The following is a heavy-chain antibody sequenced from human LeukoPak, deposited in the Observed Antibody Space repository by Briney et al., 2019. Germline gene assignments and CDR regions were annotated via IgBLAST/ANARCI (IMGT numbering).Heavy chain of an antibody. V-gene: IGHV3-30-3*01. CDR1: GFTFGVYA. CDR3: AKDADTAMVNPFDY. Sequence: HPGGSLRLSCAASGFTFGVYAIHWVRQAPAKGLEWVAFISYDGSNKYYADSVKGRFTISRDNSKNTLYLQMNSLRAEDTAVYYCAKDADTAMVNPFDYWGQGTLVTVST. CDR2: ISYDGSNK. D-gene: IGHD5-18*01. J-gene: IGHJ4*02.